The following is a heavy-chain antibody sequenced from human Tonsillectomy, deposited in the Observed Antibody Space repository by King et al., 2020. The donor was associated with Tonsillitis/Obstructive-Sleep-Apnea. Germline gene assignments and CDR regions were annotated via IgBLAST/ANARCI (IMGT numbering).Heavy chain of an antibody. Sequence: VQLQQWGAGLLKPSETLSLTCAVYGGSFSGYYWSWIRQPPGKGLEWIGEINHSGSTNYNPSLKSRGTISVETSNNQFSLGLSSVTAADTAVYYCARGNPAFGVVSSYFDYWGQGTLVTVSS. J-gene: IGHJ4*02. CDR3: ARGNPAFGVVSSYFDY. V-gene: IGHV4-34*01. CDR2: INHSGST. D-gene: IGHD3-3*01. CDR1: GGSFSGYY.